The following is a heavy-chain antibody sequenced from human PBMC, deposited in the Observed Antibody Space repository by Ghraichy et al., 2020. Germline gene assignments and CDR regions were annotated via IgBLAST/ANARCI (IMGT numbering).Heavy chain of an antibody. CDR1: GFTFSSYG. D-gene: IGHD5-12*01. CDR3: ANAHGATR. CDR2: ISYDGSNK. J-gene: IGHJ4*02. V-gene: IGHV3-30*18. Sequence: GGSLRLSCAASGFTFSSYGMHWVRQAPGKGLEWVAVISYDGSNKYYADSVKGRFTISRDNSKNTLYLQMNSLRAEDTAVYYCANAHGATRWGQGTLVTVSS.